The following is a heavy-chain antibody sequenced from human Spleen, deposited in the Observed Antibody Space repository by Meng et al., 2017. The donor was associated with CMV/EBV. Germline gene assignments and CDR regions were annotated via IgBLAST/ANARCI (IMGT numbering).Heavy chain of an antibody. CDR2: IYYSGST. CDR1: GGSISSGDYY. D-gene: IGHD6-13*01. V-gene: IGHV4-30-4*08. Sequence: QGQLPESGPGLLKPSQTLSLTCTVSGGSISSGDYYWSWIRQPPGKGLEWIGYIYYSGSTYYNPSLKSRVTISVDTSKNQFSLKLSSVTAADTAVYYCARGVAAAAFDYWGQGTLVTVSS. J-gene: IGHJ4*02. CDR3: ARGVAAAAFDY.